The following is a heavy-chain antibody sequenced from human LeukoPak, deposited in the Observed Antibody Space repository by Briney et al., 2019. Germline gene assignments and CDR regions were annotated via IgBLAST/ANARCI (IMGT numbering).Heavy chain of an antibody. Sequence: GSLKISCNGSGDIFTSYCIGWVRQMPGKGLEWMGIIYPRDSDIRFSPSFQGQVTISADKSIRTAYLQCSSMKASDTAMYYCARHVGYSASEGPFYYMDVWGKGTSVTVSS. J-gene: IGHJ6*03. CDR1: GDIFTSYC. CDR2: IYPRDSDI. V-gene: IGHV5-51*01. CDR3: ARHVGYSASEGPFYYMDV. D-gene: IGHD5-12*01.